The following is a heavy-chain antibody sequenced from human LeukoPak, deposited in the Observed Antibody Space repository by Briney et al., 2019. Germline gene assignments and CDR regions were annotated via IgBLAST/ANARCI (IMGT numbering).Heavy chain of an antibody. V-gene: IGHV4-4*09. D-gene: IGHD2-8*01. J-gene: IGHJ4*02. CDR2: IHMTGRT. Sequence: PSETLSLTCTVSGVSFSSFQWSWIRQSPVKGLEWIGNIHMTGRTDYNPSLKSRVTISMDTSKSQFSLLLTSVSAADTAIYFCATSYDAKAAPFDLLGQGILVTVSS. CDR1: GVSFSSFQ. CDR3: ATSYDAKAAPFDL.